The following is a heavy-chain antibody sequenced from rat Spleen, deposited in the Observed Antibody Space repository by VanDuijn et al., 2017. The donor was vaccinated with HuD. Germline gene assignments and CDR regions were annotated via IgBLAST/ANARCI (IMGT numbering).Heavy chain of an antibody. J-gene: IGHJ3*01. CDR3: TTENYWFTY. Sequence: EVQLVESGGGLVQPGRSLKLSCAASGFTFSDYYMAWVRQAPTQGLEWVASIGFDGSTTYYRDSVKGRFTISRDNTKSTLYLQMASLRSEDTATYYCTTENYWFTYWGQGTLVTVSS. D-gene: IGHD1-10*01. V-gene: IGHV5-20*01. CDR1: GFTFSDYY. CDR2: IGFDGSTT.